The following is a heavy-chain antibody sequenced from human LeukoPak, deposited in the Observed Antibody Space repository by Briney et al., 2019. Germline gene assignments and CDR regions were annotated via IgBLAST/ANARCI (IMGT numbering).Heavy chain of an antibody. Sequence: ASVKVSCKASGYTFTSYDINWVRQATGKGLERMGWINPNSGNTGYAQKFQGRVTMTRNTSISTAYMELSSLRSEDTAVYYCARVRLDHDAFDIWGQGTMVTVSS. CDR1: GYTFTSYD. CDR3: ARVRLDHDAFDI. J-gene: IGHJ3*02. CDR2: INPNSGNT. D-gene: IGHD3/OR15-3a*01. V-gene: IGHV1-8*01.